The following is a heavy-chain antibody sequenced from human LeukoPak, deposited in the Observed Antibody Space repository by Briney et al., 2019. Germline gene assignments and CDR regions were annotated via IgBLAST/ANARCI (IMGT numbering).Heavy chain of an antibody. CDR2: INHSGST. V-gene: IGHV4-34*01. CDR1: GGSFSGYY. CDR3: ARRLLGRTPYYFDY. D-gene: IGHD2-21*01. Sequence: NPSETLSLTCAVYGGSFSGYYWSWIRQPPGKGLEWIGEINHSGSTNYNPSLKSRVTISVDTSKNQFSLKLSSVTAADTAVYYCARRLLGRTPYYFDYWGQGTLVTVSS. J-gene: IGHJ4*02.